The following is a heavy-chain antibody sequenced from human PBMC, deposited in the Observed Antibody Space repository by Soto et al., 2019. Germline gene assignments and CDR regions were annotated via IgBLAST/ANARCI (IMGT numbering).Heavy chain of an antibody. CDR2: INTGRGNT. D-gene: IGHD5-18*01. CDR3: ERDAYSSGYYSDD. V-gene: IGHV1-3*04. Sequence: QVQLVQSGAEVKKPGASVKISCKTSGYTFTRYTIHWVRQAPGQRLEWMGWINTGRGNTKYSEKLQGRVTITADTSASTAYMALSSLTSADTALYYCERDAYSSGYYSDDWGQGTLVTVSS. CDR1: GYTFTRYT. J-gene: IGHJ4*02.